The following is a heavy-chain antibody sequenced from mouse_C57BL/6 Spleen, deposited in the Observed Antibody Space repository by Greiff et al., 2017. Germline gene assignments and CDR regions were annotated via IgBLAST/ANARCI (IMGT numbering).Heavy chain of an antibody. CDR2: IYPGDGDT. J-gene: IGHJ2*01. D-gene: IGHD3-1*01. Sequence: QVQLQQSGPELVKPGASVKISCKASGNAFSSSWMNWVKQRPGKGLEWIGRIYPGDGDTNYNGKFKGKATLTADKSSSTAYMQLSSLTSEDSAVYFCASPGLADLYFDYWGQGTTLTVSS. V-gene: IGHV1-82*01. CDR1: GNAFSSSW. CDR3: ASPGLADLYFDY.